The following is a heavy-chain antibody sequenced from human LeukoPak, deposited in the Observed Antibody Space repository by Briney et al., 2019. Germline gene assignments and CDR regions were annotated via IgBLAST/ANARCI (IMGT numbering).Heavy chain of an antibody. CDR2: ISAYNGNT. CDR3: ARDRGFDDYGDYFDY. D-gene: IGHD4-17*01. CDR1: GYTFTSYG. Sequence: ASVKVSCKASGYTFTSYGISWVRQAPGQGLEWMGWISAYNGNTNYAQKLQGRVTMTTDTSTSTAYMELRSLRSDDTAVYYCARDRGFDDYGDYFDYWGQGTLVTVSS. V-gene: IGHV1-18*01. J-gene: IGHJ4*02.